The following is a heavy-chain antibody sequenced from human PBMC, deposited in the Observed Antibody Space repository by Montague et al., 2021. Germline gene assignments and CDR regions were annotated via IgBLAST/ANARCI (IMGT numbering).Heavy chain of an antibody. CDR1: GLIFSHSW. J-gene: IGHJ4*02. CDR2: VNPDGSQV. V-gene: IGHV3-7*03. D-gene: IGHD4/OR15-4a*01. CDR3: ARNPAYGALDY. Sequence: YLSLPFSASGLIFSHSWMAWVRLPPGKGLEWVAGVNPDGSQVGYVESVKGRFTVSKDNAKNSLFLQMNSLRGDDTALYYCARNPAYGALDYWGQGTRVTVSS.